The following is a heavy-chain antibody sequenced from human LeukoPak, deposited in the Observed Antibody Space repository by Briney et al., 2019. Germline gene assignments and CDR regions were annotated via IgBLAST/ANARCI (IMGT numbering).Heavy chain of an antibody. D-gene: IGHD6-25*01. CDR3: ARLVKRRSPLSIRPYYFDY. CDR2: IYHSGST. Sequence: SSETLSLTCTVSGYSISSGYYWGWIRQPPGKGLEWIGSIYHSGSTYYNPSLKSRVTISLDTSKNQFSLKLSSVTAADTAVYYCARLVKRRSPLSIRPYYFDYWGQGTLVTVSS. J-gene: IGHJ4*02. CDR1: GYSISSGYY. V-gene: IGHV4-38-2*02.